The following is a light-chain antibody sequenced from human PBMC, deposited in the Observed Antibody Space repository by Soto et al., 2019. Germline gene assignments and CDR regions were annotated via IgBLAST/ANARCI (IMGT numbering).Light chain of an antibody. V-gene: IGKV3-20*01. Sequence: EIVLTQSPGTLSLSPGERATLSCRASQSVNGNYLTWYQQKPGQAPRLLIYGASSRATGIPDRFSGSGSGTDFTLTISRLDPEDFAVYYCQQYGSSFRYTFGQGTKLAIK. J-gene: IGKJ2*01. CDR3: QQYGSSFRYT. CDR2: GAS. CDR1: QSVNGNY.